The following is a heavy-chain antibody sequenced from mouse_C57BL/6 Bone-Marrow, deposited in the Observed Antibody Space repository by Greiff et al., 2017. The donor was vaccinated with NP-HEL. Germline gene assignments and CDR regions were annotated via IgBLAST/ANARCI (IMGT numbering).Heavy chain of an antibody. Sequence: EVQLQQSGPELVKPGASVKISCKASGYTFTDYYMNWVKQSHGKSLEWIGDINPNNGGTSYNQKFKGKATLTVDKSSSTAYMELRSLTSEDSAVYYCARGGYYDYDGEAYWGQGTLVTVSA. CDR1: GYTFTDYY. CDR2: INPNNGGT. J-gene: IGHJ3*01. CDR3: ARGGYYDYDGEAY. D-gene: IGHD2-4*01. V-gene: IGHV1-26*01.